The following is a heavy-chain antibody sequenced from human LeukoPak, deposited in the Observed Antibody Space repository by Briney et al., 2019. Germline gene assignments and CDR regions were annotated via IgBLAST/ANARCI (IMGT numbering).Heavy chain of an antibody. D-gene: IGHD4-17*01. J-gene: IGHJ4*02. Sequence: GGSLRLSCAASGSTFSSYAMSWVRQAPGKGLEWVSSINGSGNTTDYVDSVKGRFTVSRDNSKNTLYLQMNSLRAEDTAVYYCARETGSAVGSTDFDYWGQGTLVTVSS. CDR1: GSTFSSYA. CDR3: ARETGSAVGSTDFDY. V-gene: IGHV3-23*01. CDR2: INGSGNTT.